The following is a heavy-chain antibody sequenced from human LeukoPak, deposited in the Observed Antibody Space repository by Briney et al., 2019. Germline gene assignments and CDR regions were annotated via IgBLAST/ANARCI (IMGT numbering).Heavy chain of an antibody. J-gene: IGHJ4*02. V-gene: IGHV3-11*01. CDR2: ISSSGSTI. Sequence: GGSLRLSFAASGFTFSDYYISWIRQAPGKGLEWVSYISSSGSTIYYADSVKGRFTISRDNAKNSLYLQMNSLRAEDTAVYYCATHCTKGVCYTDYWGQGTLVTVSS. CDR3: ATHCTKGVCYTDY. CDR1: GFTFSDYY. D-gene: IGHD2-8*01.